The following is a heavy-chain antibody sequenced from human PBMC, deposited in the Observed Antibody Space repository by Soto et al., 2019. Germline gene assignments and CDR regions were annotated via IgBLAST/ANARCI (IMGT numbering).Heavy chain of an antibody. CDR3: AAGHGGHYGMDV. CDR2: IVVGSGNT. CDR1: GFTFTSSA. D-gene: IGHD4-17*01. V-gene: IGHV1-58*01. J-gene: IGHJ6*02. Sequence: ASVKVSCKASGFTFTSSAVQWVRQARGQRLEWIGWIVVGSGNTNYAQKFQERVTITRDMSTSTAYMELSSLRSEDTAVYYCAAGHGGHYGMDVWGQGTTVTSP.